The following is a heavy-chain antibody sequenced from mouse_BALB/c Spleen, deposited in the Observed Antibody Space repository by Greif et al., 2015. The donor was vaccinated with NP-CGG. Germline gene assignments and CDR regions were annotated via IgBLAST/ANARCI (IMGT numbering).Heavy chain of an antibody. CDR1: GYTFTEYT. CDR3: VRKRYGNWYFDV. Sequence: EVQLQQSGPELVKPGASVKISCKTSGYTFTEYTMHWVKQSHGKSLEWIGGINPNNGGSIYNRKFKGKATLTEDRSSSTAYMELRSLTSEDSAVYCCVRKRYGNWYFDVWGAGTTVTVSS. J-gene: IGHJ1*01. V-gene: IGHV1-18*01. CDR2: INPNNGGS. D-gene: IGHD2-1*01.